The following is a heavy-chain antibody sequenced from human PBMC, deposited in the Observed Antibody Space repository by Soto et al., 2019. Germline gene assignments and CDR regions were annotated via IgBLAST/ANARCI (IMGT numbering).Heavy chain of an antibody. J-gene: IGHJ4*02. V-gene: IGHV3-33*01. D-gene: IGHD3-10*01. CDR2: IWYDGSNK. Sequence: QVQLVESGGGVVQPGRSLRLSCAASGFTFSSYGMHWVRQAPGKGLEWVAVIWYDGSNKYYADSVKGRFTISRDNSKNTLYLQMNSLRAEDTAVYYCARDPGYGSGLCFDYWGQGTLVTVSS. CDR1: GFTFSSYG. CDR3: ARDPGYGSGLCFDY.